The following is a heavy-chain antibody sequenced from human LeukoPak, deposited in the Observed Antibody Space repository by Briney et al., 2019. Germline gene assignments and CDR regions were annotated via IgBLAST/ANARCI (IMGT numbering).Heavy chain of an antibody. CDR1: GASISSHY. CDR3: ASVDSSAYFSYFDS. CDR2: MFYTGSA. V-gene: IGHV4-59*11. Sequence: SETLSLTCRASGASISSHYWSWIRQPPGKGLEWIGYMFYTGSAKYNPSLKSRVTISVDTSKKQFSLKVSSVTAADTAVYYCASVDSSAYFSYFDSWGQGALVTVSS. D-gene: IGHD3-22*01. J-gene: IGHJ4*02.